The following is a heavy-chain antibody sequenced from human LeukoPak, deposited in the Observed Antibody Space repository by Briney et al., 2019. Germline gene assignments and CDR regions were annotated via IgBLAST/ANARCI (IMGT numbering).Heavy chain of an antibody. D-gene: IGHD1-26*01. Sequence: GGSLRLSCAASGFTFSSYSMNWVRQAPGKGLEWVSSISSSSGYIYYADSVKGRFTISRDNAKNSLYLQMNSLRAEDTAVYYCARPHSGSYYDAFDIWGQGTMVTVSS. CDR1: GFTFSSYS. V-gene: IGHV3-21*01. CDR3: ARPHSGSYYDAFDI. J-gene: IGHJ3*02. CDR2: ISSSSGYI.